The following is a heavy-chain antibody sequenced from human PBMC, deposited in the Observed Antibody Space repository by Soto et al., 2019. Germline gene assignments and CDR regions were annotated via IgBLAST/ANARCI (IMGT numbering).Heavy chain of an antibody. CDR3: ARDPSDFWSGYYTGA. CDR1: GFPVSSNY. J-gene: IGHJ5*02. Sequence: PGGSLILSCAAAGFPVSSNYMSWVRQAPGKGLEWVSVIYSGGSTYYADSVKGRFTISRDNSKNTLYLQMNSLRAEDTAVYYCARDPSDFWSGYYTGAWGQGTLVTVSS. CDR2: IYSGGST. D-gene: IGHD3-3*01. V-gene: IGHV3-66*01.